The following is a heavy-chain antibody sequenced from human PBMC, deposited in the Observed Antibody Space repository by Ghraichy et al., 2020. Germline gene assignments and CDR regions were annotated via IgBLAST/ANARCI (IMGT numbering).Heavy chain of an antibody. CDR3: VRDRLPDGRWGELALGDEP. J-gene: IGHJ5*02. V-gene: IGHV3-21*01. CDR1: GFTFSDYS. D-gene: IGHD3-16*02. Sequence: GGSLRLSCVASGFTFSDYSMNWVRQAPGKGLEWVSFISRSDNYIYYADSVKGRFTISRDNAKNSLYLQMNSLRHDDTALYYCVRDRLPDGRWGELALGDEPWGQGVRVTVS. CDR2: ISRSDNYI.